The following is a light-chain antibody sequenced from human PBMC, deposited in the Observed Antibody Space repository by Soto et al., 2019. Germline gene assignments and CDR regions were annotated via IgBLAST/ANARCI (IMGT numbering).Light chain of an antibody. CDR2: WAS. CDR3: QQYYSAPWT. J-gene: IGKJ1*01. V-gene: IGKV4-1*01. Sequence: DIVMTQSTASLAVSLGERATINCKSSQSVLYSSNNKNYLVWYQQKPGQPPKLLIYWASTRESGVPDRFSGSGSGTDFTLTISSLQAEDVAVYYCQQYYSAPWTFGQGTKVDIK. CDR1: QSVLYSSNNKNY.